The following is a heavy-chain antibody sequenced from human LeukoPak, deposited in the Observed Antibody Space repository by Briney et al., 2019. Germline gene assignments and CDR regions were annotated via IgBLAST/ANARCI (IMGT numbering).Heavy chain of an antibody. CDR2: IYYSGST. Sequence: SETLSLTCTVSSGSISSGGYYWSWIRQHPGKGLEWIGYIYYSGSTYYNPSLKSRVTISVDTSKNQFSLKLSSVTAADTAVYYCAGVPLFDYYYGMDVWGQGTTVTVSS. V-gene: IGHV4-31*03. CDR1: SGSISSGGYY. CDR3: AGVPLFDYYYGMDV. J-gene: IGHJ6*02. D-gene: IGHD3-3*01.